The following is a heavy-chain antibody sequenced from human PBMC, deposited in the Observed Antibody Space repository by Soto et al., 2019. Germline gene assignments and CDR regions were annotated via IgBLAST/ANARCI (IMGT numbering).Heavy chain of an antibody. CDR3: ARGSGIVALPGELEDVNYDY. CDR2: INESGST. J-gene: IGHJ4*02. Sequence: QVQLQQWGAGLVKPSETLSLSCAVYGQSFSGHSWAWIRQSPGKGLEGIGEINESGSTYYNPSLKSRVTISAYTSKNQFSLKLSSVSAADTAVYFCARGSGIVALPGELEDVNYDYWGQGTLVNVSS. V-gene: IGHV4-34*01. CDR1: GQSFSGHS. D-gene: IGHD1-1*01.